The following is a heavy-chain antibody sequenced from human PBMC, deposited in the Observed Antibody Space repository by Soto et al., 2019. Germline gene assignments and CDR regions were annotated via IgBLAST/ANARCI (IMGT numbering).Heavy chain of an antibody. V-gene: IGHV4-4*07. J-gene: IGHJ4*02. D-gene: IGHD6-13*01. Sequence: LSLTCTVSGGSISSYYWSWIRQPAGKGLEWIGRIYTSGSTNYNPSLKSRVTMSVDTSKNQFSLKLSSVTAADTAVYYCARDIGAAAATIFDYWGQGTLVTVSS. CDR1: GGSISSYY. CDR2: IYTSGST. CDR3: ARDIGAAAATIFDY.